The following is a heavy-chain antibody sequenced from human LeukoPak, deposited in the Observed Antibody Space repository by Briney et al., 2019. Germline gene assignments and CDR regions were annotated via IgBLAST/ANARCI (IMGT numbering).Heavy chain of an antibody. CDR3: ARVLGGYDFDY. CDR2: ISAYNGHT. D-gene: IGHD5-12*01. J-gene: IGHJ4*02. CDR1: GYTFINYG. V-gene: IGHV1-18*01. Sequence: ASVKVSCKASGYTFINYGISWVRQAPGQGLEWMGWISAYNGHTNYAQKFQGRVTMTRDTSISTAYMELSRLRSDDTAVYYCARVLGGYDFDYWGQGTLVTVSS.